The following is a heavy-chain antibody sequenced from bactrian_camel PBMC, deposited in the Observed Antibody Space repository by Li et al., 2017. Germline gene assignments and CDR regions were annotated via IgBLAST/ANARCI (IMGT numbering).Heavy chain of an antibody. CDR1: GYTSSRRC. V-gene: IGHV3S63*01. J-gene: IGHJ4*01. Sequence: HVQLVESGGGSVQAGGSLRLSCVVSGYTSSRRCTGWFRQAPGQAREGVARIVRSTDETFLFDSVKGRFTISQDAAGNTVYLQMNSLKPEDTGVYYCEAATWCGDSPSAFPYWGQGTQVTVS. D-gene: IGHD1*01. CDR3: EAATWCGDSPSAFPY. CDR2: IVRSTDET.